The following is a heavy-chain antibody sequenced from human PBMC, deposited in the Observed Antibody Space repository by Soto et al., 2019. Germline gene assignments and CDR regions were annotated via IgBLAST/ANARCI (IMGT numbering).Heavy chain of an antibody. CDR3: ARGGDYDFWSGLGY. CDR2: ISYDGSNK. V-gene: IGHV3-30-3*01. CDR1: GFTFSSYA. Sequence: SLSCAAAGFTFSSYAMHWVRHAPGKGLEWVAVISYDGSNKYYADSVKGRFTISRDNSKNTLYLQMNSLRAEDTAVYYCARGGDYDFWSGLGYSGQGTLVTVYS. D-gene: IGHD3-3*01. J-gene: IGHJ4*02.